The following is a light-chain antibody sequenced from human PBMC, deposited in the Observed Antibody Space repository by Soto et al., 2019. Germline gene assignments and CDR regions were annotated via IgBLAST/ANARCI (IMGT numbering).Light chain of an antibody. CDR3: QQYANWRT. J-gene: IGKJ1*01. V-gene: IGKV3-15*01. CDR2: GAS. Sequence: VMTQSPATLSVPPGERATLSCRASRSVGSNLAWYQQKPGQAPRLLIYGASTRATGTPARFSGSGSGTEFTLTVSSLQSEDSAIYFCQQYANWRTFGQGTRVEI. CDR1: RSVGSN.